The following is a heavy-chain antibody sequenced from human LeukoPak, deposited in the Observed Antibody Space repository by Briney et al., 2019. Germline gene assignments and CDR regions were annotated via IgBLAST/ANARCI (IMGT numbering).Heavy chain of an antibody. Sequence: ASVKVSCKVSGYTLTELSMHWVRQAPGKGLEWMGGFDPEDGETIYAQKFQGRVTMTEDTSTDTAYMELSSLRSEDTAVYYCARDFPLRTDYDILTGYYEGPDYWGQGTLVTVSS. CDR3: ARDFPLRTDYDILTGYYEGPDY. CDR1: GYTLTELS. J-gene: IGHJ4*02. V-gene: IGHV1-24*01. D-gene: IGHD3-9*01. CDR2: FDPEDGET.